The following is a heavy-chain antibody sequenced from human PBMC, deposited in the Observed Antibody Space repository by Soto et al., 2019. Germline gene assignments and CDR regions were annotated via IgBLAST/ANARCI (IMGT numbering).Heavy chain of an antibody. CDR2: ITNIGDST. D-gene: IGHD3-22*01. Sequence: EVRLLESGGGLVQPGGSLRLSCAASGFTFSNFAMNWVRQVPGKGLEWVSTITNIGDSTYYADSVKGRFTVSRVNSMNTLYLQMDSLRAEDTAVYYCAKDRGVTMMILPDYWGQGTLVTVSS. V-gene: IGHV3-23*01. J-gene: IGHJ4*02. CDR3: AKDRGVTMMILPDY. CDR1: GFTFSNFA.